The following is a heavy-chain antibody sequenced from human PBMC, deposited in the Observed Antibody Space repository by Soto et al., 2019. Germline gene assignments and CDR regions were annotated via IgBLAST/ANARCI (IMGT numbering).Heavy chain of an antibody. CDR1: GGTFSSYA. V-gene: IGHV1-69*13. J-gene: IGHJ4*02. D-gene: IGHD6-6*01. CDR3: ASGFREYSSSAHFDY. Sequence: WPPVKVSCKASGGTFSSYAISWVRQAPGQGLEWMGGIIPIFGTANYAQKFQGRVTITADESTSTAYRELSSLRSEDTAVYYCASGFREYSSSAHFDYWGQGTLVTVSS. CDR2: IIPIFGTA.